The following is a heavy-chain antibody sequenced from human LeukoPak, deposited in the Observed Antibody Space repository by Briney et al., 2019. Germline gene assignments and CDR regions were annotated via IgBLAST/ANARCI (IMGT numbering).Heavy chain of an antibody. D-gene: IGHD2-8*02. CDR3: ATYRQVLLPFES. V-gene: IGHV3-23*01. CDR1: GFSFSRYA. CDR2: ISGGGDRV. Sequence: PGGSLRLSCAASGFSFSRYAMTWVRQAPGKRLEWVSVISGGGDRVDYAESVKGRFTISRDNSRNTLYLQMNSLRAEDTAIYYCATYRQVLLPFESWGQGTLVTVSS. J-gene: IGHJ4*02.